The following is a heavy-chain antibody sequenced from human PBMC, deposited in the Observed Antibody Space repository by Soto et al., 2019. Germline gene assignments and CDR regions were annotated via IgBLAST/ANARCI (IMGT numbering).Heavy chain of an antibody. D-gene: IGHD3-22*01. J-gene: IGHJ6*02. V-gene: IGHV1-18*01. CDR2: ISAYNGNT. CDR3: AREYYYDSSGYYEVSGYNGMDV. Sequence: ASVKVSCKASGGTFSSYAISWVRQAPGQGLEWMGWISAYNGNTNYAQKLQGRVTMTTDTSTSTAYMELRSLRSDDTAVYYCAREYYYDSSGYYEVSGYNGMDVWGQGTTVTVSS. CDR1: GGTFSSYA.